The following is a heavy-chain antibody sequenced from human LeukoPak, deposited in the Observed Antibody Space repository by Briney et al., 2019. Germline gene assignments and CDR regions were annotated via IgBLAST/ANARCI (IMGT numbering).Heavy chain of an antibody. Sequence: SETLSLTCTVSGGSISSSSYYWGWIRQPPGKGLEWIGSIYYSGSTYYNPSLKSRVTISVDTSKNQFSLKLSSVTAADTAVYYCAREGGLQHHFDYWGQGTLITVSS. CDR3: AREGGLQHHFDY. J-gene: IGHJ4*02. D-gene: IGHD4-11*01. CDR2: IYYSGST. CDR1: GGSISSSSYY. V-gene: IGHV4-39*07.